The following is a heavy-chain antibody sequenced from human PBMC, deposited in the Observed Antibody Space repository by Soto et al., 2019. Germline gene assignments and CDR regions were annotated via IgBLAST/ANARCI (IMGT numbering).Heavy chain of an antibody. Sequence: SQTLSLTCAISGDSVASYSAAWNWIRQSPSGGLECLGRTYYRSRFFSDYAESVKSRIIINPDTSKNQFSLQLKSVTPEDTAVYFCVRDRYSSSGWSDPWGQGPPVTVSS. V-gene: IGHV6-1*01. D-gene: IGHD3-10*01. J-gene: IGHJ5*02. CDR2: TYYRSRFFS. CDR1: GDSVASYSAA. CDR3: VRDRYSSSGWSDP.